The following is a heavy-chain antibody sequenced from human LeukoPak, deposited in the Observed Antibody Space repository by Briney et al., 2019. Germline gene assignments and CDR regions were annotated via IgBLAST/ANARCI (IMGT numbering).Heavy chain of an antibody. J-gene: IGHJ5*02. D-gene: IGHD6-19*01. CDR3: ARAPTPAPYSSGWYRGNWFDP. CDR1: GYTFTSYA. V-gene: IGHV1-3*01. Sequence: GASVKVSCTASGYTFTSYAMHWVRQAPGQRLEWMGWINAGNGNTKYSQKFQGRVTITRDTSASTAYMELSSLRSEDTAVYYCARAPTPAPYSSGWYRGNWFDPWGQGTLVTVSS. CDR2: INAGNGNT.